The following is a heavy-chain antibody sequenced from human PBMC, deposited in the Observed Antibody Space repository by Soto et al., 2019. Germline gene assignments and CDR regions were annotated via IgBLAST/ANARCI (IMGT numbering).Heavy chain of an antibody. CDR3: AKDPRVVTATRGIYYGMDV. CDR2: ISGSGGST. V-gene: IGHV3-23*01. D-gene: IGHD2-21*02. CDR1: GFTFSSYA. Sequence: PGGSLRLSCAASGFTFSSYAMSWVRQAPGKGLEWVSAISGSGGSTYYADSVKGRFTISRDNSKNTLYLQMNSLRAEDTAVYYCAKDPRVVTATRGIYYGMDVWGQGTTVTVSS. J-gene: IGHJ6*02.